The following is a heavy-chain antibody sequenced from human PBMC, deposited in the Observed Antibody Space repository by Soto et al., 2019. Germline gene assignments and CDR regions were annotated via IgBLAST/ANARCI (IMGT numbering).Heavy chain of an antibody. CDR3: ARYITGIELGGARI. CDR2: IWHDGTNK. D-gene: IGHD6-13*01. Sequence: QVQLVESGGGVVQPGRSLRLSCTASGFSFGSYGMHWVRQAPGKGLEWVAAIWHDGTNKYYGETVKGRSNHSRDNSKNTMYLQMNSLRAEDTAVYYCARYITGIELGGARIWGQGTLVTVSS. J-gene: IGHJ4*02. V-gene: IGHV3-33*01. CDR1: GFSFGSYG.